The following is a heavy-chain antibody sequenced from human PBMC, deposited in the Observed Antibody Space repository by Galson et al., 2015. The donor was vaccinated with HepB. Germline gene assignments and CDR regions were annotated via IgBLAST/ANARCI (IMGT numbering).Heavy chain of an antibody. D-gene: IGHD2-21*02. J-gene: IGHJ4*02. Sequence: SLRLSCAVSGFTFSGSGMHWVRQAPGKGLEWVAVIYYDGSERCADSVKGRFTVSRDNSKSTLYLHMDSLRAEDTAVYYCASGSCGGNCYTLDYWGQGTLVTVSS. CDR1: GFTFSGSG. CDR2: IYYDGSER. CDR3: ASGSCGGNCYTLDY. V-gene: IGHV3-33*01.